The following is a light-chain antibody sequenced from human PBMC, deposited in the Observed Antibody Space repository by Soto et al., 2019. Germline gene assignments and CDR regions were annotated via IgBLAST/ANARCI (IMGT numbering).Light chain of an antibody. V-gene: IGLV2-11*01. CDR2: DVS. CDR3: CSFAGSYTFYV. J-gene: IGLJ1*01. CDR1: SSDVGGYKY. Sequence: QSVLTQPRAVSGSPGQSVTISCTGTSSDVGGYKYVSWYQQHPGKAPKLMIYDVSKRPSGVPDRFSGSKSGNTASMTISGLQSEDEADDYCCSFAGSYTFYVFGTGTKVTVL.